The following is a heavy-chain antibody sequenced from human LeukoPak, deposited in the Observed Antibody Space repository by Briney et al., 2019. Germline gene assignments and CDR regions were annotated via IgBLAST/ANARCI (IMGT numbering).Heavy chain of an antibody. Sequence: SETLSLTCTVSVGSLTSYYWSWIRQSPGQGLEWIGYIYNSGSTNYNPSLRSRVTISVDTSKNQFSLNLNSVTAADTAVYYCARGDFRYFDFWGHGTLVTVSS. CDR3: ARGDFRYFDF. J-gene: IGHJ4*01. D-gene: IGHD2-21*02. V-gene: IGHV4-59*01. CDR1: VGSLTSYY. CDR2: IYNSGST.